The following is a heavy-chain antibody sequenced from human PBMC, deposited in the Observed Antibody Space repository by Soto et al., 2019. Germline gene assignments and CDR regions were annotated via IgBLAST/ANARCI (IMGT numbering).Heavy chain of an antibody. V-gene: IGHV3-53*01. D-gene: IGHD7-27*01. J-gene: IGHJ2*01. Sequence: GGSLRLSCAASGFTVSSNYMGWVRQAPGKGLEWVSVIYSGGGTFYADSVKGRFTISRDNSMNTLYLQMNSLRVEDTAVYYCARDLPGSYYFDLWGRGTLVTVPS. CDR1: GFTVSSNY. CDR3: ARDLPGSYYFDL. CDR2: IYSGGGT.